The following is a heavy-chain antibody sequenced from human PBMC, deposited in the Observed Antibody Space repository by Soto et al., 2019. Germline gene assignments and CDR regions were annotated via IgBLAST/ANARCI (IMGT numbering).Heavy chain of an antibody. CDR3: ARERLGQGGYTLYYFDY. J-gene: IGHJ4*02. CDR1: GGSISSYY. D-gene: IGHD5-12*01. CDR2: TYYSGST. Sequence: SETLSLTCTVSGGSISSYYWSWIRQPPGKGLEWIGYTYYSGSTNYNPSLKSRVTISVDTSKNQFSLKLSSVTAADTAVYYCARERLGQGGYTLYYFDYWGQGTLVTVSS. V-gene: IGHV4-59*01.